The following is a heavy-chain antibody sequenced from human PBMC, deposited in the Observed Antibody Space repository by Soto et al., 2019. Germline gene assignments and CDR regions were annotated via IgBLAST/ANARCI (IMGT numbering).Heavy chain of an antibody. CDR1: GCTFSSYW. D-gene: IGHD3-3*01. CDR3: ARVGLGYDFWSGYYRDYYYYYMDV. CDR2: INSDGSST. J-gene: IGHJ6*03. Sequence: PGGSLRLSCAASGCTFSSYWMHWVRQAPGKGLVWVSRINSDGSSTSYADSVKGRFTISRDNAKNTLYLQMNSLRAEDTAVYYCARVGLGYDFWSGYYRDYYYYYMDVWGKGTTVTVSS. V-gene: IGHV3-74*01.